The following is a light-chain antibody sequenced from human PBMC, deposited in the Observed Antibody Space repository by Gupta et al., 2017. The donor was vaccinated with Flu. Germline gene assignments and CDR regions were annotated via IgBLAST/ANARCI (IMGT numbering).Light chain of an antibody. CDR3: QQSYNPPWT. V-gene: IGKV1-39*01. Sequence: PSSLSASVGDRVTIVCRASRAISTYLNWYQQKVGGAPKLLIYAASDLQNGVPSRFSGSGSGTDFTLTISDLQPEDFATYYCQQSYNPPWTFGQGTKVEI. CDR1: RAISTY. CDR2: AAS. J-gene: IGKJ1*01.